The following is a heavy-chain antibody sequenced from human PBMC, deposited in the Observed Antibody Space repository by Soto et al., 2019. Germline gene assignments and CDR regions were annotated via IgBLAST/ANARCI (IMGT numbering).Heavy chain of an antibody. D-gene: IGHD5-18*01. V-gene: IGHV3-23*01. CDR1: GFTFSSYA. J-gene: IGHJ3*02. CDR2: VSGSGGST. CDR3: AKDFGYNYGYDAFDI. Sequence: EVQLLESGGGSVQPGGSLRLSCAASGFTFSSYAMSWVRQAPGKGLEWVSGVSGSGGSTYCVDSVKGRFTISRDNCKNTLYLQMNSMRAEDTAVYYCAKDFGYNYGYDAFDIWGQGTMVTVSS.